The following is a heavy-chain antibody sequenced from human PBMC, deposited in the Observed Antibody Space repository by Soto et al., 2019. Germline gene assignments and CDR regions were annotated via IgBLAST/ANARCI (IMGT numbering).Heavy chain of an antibody. Sequence: PGGSLRLSCAASGFTFSSYAMSWVRQAPGKGLEWVSAISGSGGSTYYADYVKGRFTISRDNSKNTLYLQMNSLRAEDTAVYYCAKDQPEFYDFWSALYRWDYWGQGTLVTVSS. CDR2: ISGSGGST. CDR3: AKDQPEFYDFWSALYRWDY. J-gene: IGHJ4*02. CDR1: GFTFSSYA. D-gene: IGHD3-3*01. V-gene: IGHV3-23*01.